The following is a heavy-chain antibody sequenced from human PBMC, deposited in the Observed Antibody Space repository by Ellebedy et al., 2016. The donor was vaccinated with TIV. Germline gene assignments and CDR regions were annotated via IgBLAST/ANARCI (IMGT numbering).Heavy chain of an antibody. J-gene: IGHJ4*02. V-gene: IGHV4-59*01. CDR3: ARGGGSSSFMPYYFDF. D-gene: IGHD6-6*01. Sequence: SETLSLXCTVSGGPINDYYWSWIRQPPNKGLELVAYISYSGSSNCNPSLESRVTISIDTSKNLFSLNLTSVTPADTAVYYCARGGGSSSFMPYYFDFWGQGNVVTVSS. CDR2: ISYSGSS. CDR1: GGPINDYY.